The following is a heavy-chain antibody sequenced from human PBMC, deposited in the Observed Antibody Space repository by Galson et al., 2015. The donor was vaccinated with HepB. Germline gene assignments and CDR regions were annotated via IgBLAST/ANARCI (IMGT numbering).Heavy chain of an antibody. V-gene: IGHV1-18*01. CDR3: ARDHWPGRSWVGYCSGGSCQNWFDP. J-gene: IGHJ5*02. Sequence: SVKVSCKASGYTFTSYGISWVRQAPGQGLEWMGWISAYNGNTNYAQKLQGRVTMTTDTSTSTAYMELRSLRSDDTAVYYCARDHWPGRSWVGYCSGGSCQNWFDPWGQGTLVTVSS. CDR2: ISAYNGNT. D-gene: IGHD2-15*01. CDR1: GYTFTSYG.